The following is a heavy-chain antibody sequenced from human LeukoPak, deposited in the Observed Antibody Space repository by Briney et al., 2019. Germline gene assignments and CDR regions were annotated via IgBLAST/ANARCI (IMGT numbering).Heavy chain of an antibody. CDR2: ISSSSSTI. D-gene: IGHD6-13*01. CDR1: GFTFSSYS. J-gene: IGHJ4*02. CDR3: ARARYSSSWYGYYFDY. Sequence: GGSLRLSCAASGFTFSSYSMNWVRQAPGKGLEWVSYISSSSSTIYYADSVKGRFTISRDNAKNSLYLQMNSLRAEDTAVYYCARARYSSSWYGYYFDYWGQGTLVTVSS. V-gene: IGHV3-48*01.